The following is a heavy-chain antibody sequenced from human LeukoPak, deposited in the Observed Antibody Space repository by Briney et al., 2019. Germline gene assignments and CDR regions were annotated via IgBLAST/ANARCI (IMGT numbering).Heavy chain of an antibody. D-gene: IGHD6-19*01. CDR2: MIYSGTT. V-gene: IGHV4-39*01. Sequence: PSETLSLTCTVSGGSISSSTYYWGWLRQRPGKGPEWIVSMIYSGTTYYSPSLKSRVTISIDTSKNQFSLKLSSVTASDTAVYYCARPALAGTPPFDSWGQGTLVTVSS. CDR3: ARPALAGTPPFDS. CDR1: GGSISSSTYY. J-gene: IGHJ4*02.